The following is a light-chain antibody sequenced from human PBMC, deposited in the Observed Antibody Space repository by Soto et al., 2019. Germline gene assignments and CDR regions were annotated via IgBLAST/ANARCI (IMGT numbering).Light chain of an antibody. J-gene: IGLJ2*01. Sequence: QSALTQPPSVSAAPGQKVTISCSGSSYNIGKYYISWYKRLPGTAPKLLIYDNNRRPSGVPDRFSGSKSATSATLDITGLQTEDEAHYYCGTWDTSLSAVVFGGGTKLTVL. V-gene: IGLV1-51*01. CDR1: SYNIGKYY. CDR2: DNN. CDR3: GTWDTSLSAVV.